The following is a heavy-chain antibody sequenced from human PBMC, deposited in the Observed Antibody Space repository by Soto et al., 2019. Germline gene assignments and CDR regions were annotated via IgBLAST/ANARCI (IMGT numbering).Heavy chain of an antibody. CDR2: ISSSSSYI. D-gene: IGHD3-3*01. CDR1: GFTFSSYS. J-gene: IGHJ6*02. V-gene: IGHV3-21*01. Sequence: EVQLVESGGGLVKPGGSLRLSCAASGFTFSSYSMNWVRQAPGKGLEWVSSISSSSSYIYYADSVKGRFTTSRDNAKNSLDLQMNTLRAEDTAVYYSARDSSRRILEWSEVYYYYYGMDVWGQGTTVTVS. CDR3: ARDSSRRILEWSEVYYYYYGMDV.